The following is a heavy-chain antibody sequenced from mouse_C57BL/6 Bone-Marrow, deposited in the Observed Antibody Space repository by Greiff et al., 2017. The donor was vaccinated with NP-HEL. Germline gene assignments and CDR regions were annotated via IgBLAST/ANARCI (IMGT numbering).Heavy chain of an antibody. CDR1: GFTFSDAW. Sequence: EVKLVESGGGLVQPGGSMKLSCAASGFTFSDAWMDWVRQSPEKGLEWVAEIRNKANNHATYYAESVKGRFTISRDDSKSSVYLQMNSLRAEDTGIYYCTRQPLTTVVATRYFDVWGTGTTVTVSS. CDR3: TRQPLTTVVATRYFDV. CDR2: IRNKANNHAT. D-gene: IGHD1-1*01. J-gene: IGHJ1*03. V-gene: IGHV6-6*01.